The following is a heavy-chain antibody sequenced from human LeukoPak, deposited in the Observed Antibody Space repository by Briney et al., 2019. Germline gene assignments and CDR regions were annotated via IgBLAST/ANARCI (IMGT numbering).Heavy chain of an antibody. CDR2: ISSNGGST. Sequence: GGSLRLSCAASGFTFSSYAMHWVRQAPGKGLEYVSAISSNGGSTYYANSVKGRFTISRDNSKNTLYLQMGSLRAEDMAVYYCARGPLYYGDYVGYYMDVWGKGTTVTISS. J-gene: IGHJ6*03. CDR3: ARGPLYYGDYVGYYMDV. CDR1: GFTFSSYA. D-gene: IGHD4-17*01. V-gene: IGHV3-64*01.